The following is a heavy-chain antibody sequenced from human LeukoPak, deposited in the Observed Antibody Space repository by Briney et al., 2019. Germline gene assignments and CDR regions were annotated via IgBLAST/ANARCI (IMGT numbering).Heavy chain of an antibody. D-gene: IGHD1-20*01. Sequence: SETLSLTCTVSGGSISSGGYYWSWIRQPPGKGLEWIGYIYHSGSTYYNPSLKSRVTISVDRSKNQFSLKLSSVTAADTAVYYCARNGVRQLYNWNPRNPEFDPWGQGTLVTVSS. J-gene: IGHJ5*02. CDR1: GGSISSGGYY. CDR3: ARNGVRQLYNWNPRNPEFDP. V-gene: IGHV4-30-2*01. CDR2: IYHSGST.